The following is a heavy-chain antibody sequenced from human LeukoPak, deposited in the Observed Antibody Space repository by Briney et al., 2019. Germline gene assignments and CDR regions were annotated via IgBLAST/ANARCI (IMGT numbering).Heavy chain of an antibody. D-gene: IGHD1-26*01. J-gene: IGHJ4*02. V-gene: IGHV1-46*01. CDR3: ARGRVVGATDYILMG. Sequence: ASVKVSCKASGYTFTSYYMHWVRQAPGQGLEWMGIINPSGGSTSYAQKFQGRVTMTRDTSTSTVYMELSSLRSEDTAVYYCARGRVVGATDYILMGWGQGTLATVSS. CDR2: INPSGGST. CDR1: GYTFTSYY.